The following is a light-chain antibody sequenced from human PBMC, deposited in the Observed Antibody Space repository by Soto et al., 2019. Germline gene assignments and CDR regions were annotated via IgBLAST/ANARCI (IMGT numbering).Light chain of an antibody. CDR3: AEWDDSLNGPV. CDR1: SSNIGSNT. J-gene: IGLJ3*02. V-gene: IGLV1-44*01. Sequence: QSVLTQPPSASGTPGQRVTISCSGSSSNIGSNTINWYQHLPGTAPKLLINSNNQRTSGVPDRFSGSKSGTSASLAISGLQSEDEADYYCAEWDDSLNGPVFGGGTKLTVL. CDR2: SNN.